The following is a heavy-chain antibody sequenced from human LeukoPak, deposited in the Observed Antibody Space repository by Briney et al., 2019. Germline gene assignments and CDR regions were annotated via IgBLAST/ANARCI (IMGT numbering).Heavy chain of an antibody. D-gene: IGHD3-22*01. CDR2: IYTNGST. V-gene: IGHV4-4*07. J-gene: IGHJ4*02. Sequence: MTSETLSLTCTVSGGSISSYYWSWIRQPAGKGLEWIGRIYTNGSTNYNPSLKSRVTMSVDTSKNQFSLKLSSVTAADTAVYYCARVNYYYDSSGYYYFDYWGQGTLVTVSS. CDR3: ARVNYYYDSSGYYYFDY. CDR1: GGSISSYY.